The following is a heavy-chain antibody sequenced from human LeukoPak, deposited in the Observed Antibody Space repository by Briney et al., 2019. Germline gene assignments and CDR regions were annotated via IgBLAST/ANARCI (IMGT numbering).Heavy chain of an antibody. J-gene: IGHJ6*03. D-gene: IGHD2-21*02. Sequence: GGSLRLSCAASGFTFSSYGMHWVRQAPGRGLEWLSAITSSRGDIYYADSAKGRFTISRDNAKNSLYLQINSLRAEGTAVYYCTRVNGDSVDADYYYYMDVWGKGTTVTVSS. CDR3: TRVNGDSVDADYYYYMDV. CDR2: ITSSRGDI. CDR1: GFTFSSYG. V-gene: IGHV3-21*01.